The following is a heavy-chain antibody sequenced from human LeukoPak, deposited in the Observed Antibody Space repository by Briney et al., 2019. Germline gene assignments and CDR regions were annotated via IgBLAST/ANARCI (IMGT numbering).Heavy chain of an antibody. V-gene: IGHV1-69*01. CDR3: ARAYDSSGYYSAYDAFDI. D-gene: IGHD3-22*01. J-gene: IGHJ3*02. CDR1: GGTFSSYA. CDR2: IIPIFGTA. Sequence: SVKVSCKASGGTFSSYAISWVRQAPGQWLEWMGGIIPIFGTANYAQKFQGRVTITADESTSTAYMELSSLRSEDTAVYYCARAYDSSGYYSAYDAFDIWGQGTMVTVSS.